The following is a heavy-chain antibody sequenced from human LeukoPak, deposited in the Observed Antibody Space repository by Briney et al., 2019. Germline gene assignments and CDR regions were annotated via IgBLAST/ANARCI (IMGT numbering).Heavy chain of an antibody. CDR2: IYYSGNT. J-gene: IGHJ5*02. CDR1: GRSISSYY. CDR3: ARHLEEGWFDP. D-gene: IGHD5-24*01. Sequence: SETLSLTCTVSGRSISSYYWRWIRQPPGKGLEWIGYIYYSGNTNYNPSLNSRVTISVDTSKNQYSLKLSSVTAADTAVYYCARHLEEGWFDPWGQGTLVTVSS. V-gene: IGHV4-59*01.